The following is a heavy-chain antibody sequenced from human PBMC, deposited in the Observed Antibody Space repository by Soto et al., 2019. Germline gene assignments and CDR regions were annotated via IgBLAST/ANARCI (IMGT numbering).Heavy chain of an antibody. J-gene: IGHJ4*02. D-gene: IGHD6-19*01. V-gene: IGHV4-61*08. Sequence: TSETLSLTCAVSGGSISSGGYSWSWIRQPPGKGLEWIGYIYYSGSTNYNPSLKSRVTISVDTSKNQFSLKLSSVTAADTAVYYCARDSGYSSGWPFDYWGQGTLVTVSS. CDR1: GGSISSGGYS. CDR2: IYYSGST. CDR3: ARDSGYSSGWPFDY.